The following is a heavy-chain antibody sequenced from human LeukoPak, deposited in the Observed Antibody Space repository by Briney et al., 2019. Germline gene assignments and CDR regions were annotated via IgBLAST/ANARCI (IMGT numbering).Heavy chain of an antibody. J-gene: IGHJ4*02. CDR3: ARAPITVFGVVDNDC. CDR2: ISGSSSYI. V-gene: IGHV3-21*01. CDR1: GFTFSSYS. Sequence: GGSLRLSCAASGFTFSSYSMNWVRQAPGKGLEWVSSISGSSSYIYYADSVKGRFTISRDNAKNSLYLQMNSLRAEDTGVYYCARAPITVFGVVDNDCWGQGTLVTVSS. D-gene: IGHD3-3*01.